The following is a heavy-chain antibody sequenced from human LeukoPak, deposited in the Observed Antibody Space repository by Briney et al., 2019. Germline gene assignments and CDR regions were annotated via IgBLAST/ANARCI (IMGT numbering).Heavy chain of an antibody. CDR2: IWYDGSNK. CDR1: GFTFSSYG. V-gene: IGHV3-33*01. D-gene: IGHD2-2*01. J-gene: IGHJ5*02. Sequence: PGGSLRLSCAASGFTFSSYGMHWVRQAPGKGLEWVAVIWYDGSNKYYADSVKGRFTISRDNSKNTLYLQMNSLRAEDTAVYYCARRMGVPNNWFDPWGQGTLVTVSS. CDR3: ARRMGVPNNWFDP.